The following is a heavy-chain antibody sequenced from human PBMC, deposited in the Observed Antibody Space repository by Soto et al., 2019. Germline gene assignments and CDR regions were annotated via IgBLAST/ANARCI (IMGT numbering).Heavy chain of an antibody. D-gene: IGHD3-16*02. J-gene: IGHJ4*02. CDR2: INHSGST. CDR3: ARRYDYVWGSYRYRSYFFDY. V-gene: IGHV4-34*01. Sequence: SETLSLTCAVYGGSFSGYFWNWIRQPPGKGLEWIGEINHSGSTNYNPSLKSRVTISVDTSKNQFSLKLSSVTAADTAVYYCARRYDYVWGSYRYRSYFFDYWGQGTLVTVSS. CDR1: GGSFSGYF.